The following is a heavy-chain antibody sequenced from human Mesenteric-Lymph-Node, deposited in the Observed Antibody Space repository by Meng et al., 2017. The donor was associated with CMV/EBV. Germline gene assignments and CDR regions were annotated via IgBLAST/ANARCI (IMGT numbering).Heavy chain of an antibody. D-gene: IGHD5-18*01. CDR3: FDTAMEK. V-gene: IGHV3-30*02. CDR2: IWFDGTDK. Sequence: GGSLRLSCVASGFTFSRYVMHWVRQAPGKGLEWVALIWFDGTDKYYADSVRARLTISRDNSKNTLYLQMNNLRAEDTAVYYCFDTAMEKWGQGALVTVSS. CDR1: GFTFSRYV. J-gene: IGHJ4*02.